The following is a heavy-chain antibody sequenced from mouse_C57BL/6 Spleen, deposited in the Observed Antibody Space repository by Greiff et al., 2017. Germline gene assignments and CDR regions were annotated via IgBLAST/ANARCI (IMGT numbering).Heavy chain of an antibody. J-gene: IGHJ4*01. V-gene: IGHV5-17*01. Sequence: EVQVVESGGGLVKPGGSLKLSCAASGFTFSDYGMHWVRQAPEKGLEWVAYISSGSSTIYYADTVKGRFTISRDNAKNTLFLQMTSLRSEDTAMYYCARRTNYGGAMDYWGQGTSVTVSS. CDR3: ARRTNYGGAMDY. CDR1: GFTFSDYG. CDR2: ISSGSSTI. D-gene: IGHD1-2*01.